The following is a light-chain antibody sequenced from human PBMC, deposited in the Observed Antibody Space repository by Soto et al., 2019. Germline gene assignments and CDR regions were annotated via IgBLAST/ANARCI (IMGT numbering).Light chain of an antibody. CDR2: EVN. V-gene: IGLV2-8*01. Sequence: QSPRTQTPWASGSPGQSFTISCSGTSSDIGGSKYVSWYQLQPGKAPKLLIYEVNRRPEGAPYRFSGSKSGNTASLTVSELQTEDEGEYYCLSYEDANNFVFGSGTKVTVL. CDR1: SSDIGGSKY. J-gene: IGLJ1*01. CDR3: LSYEDANNFV.